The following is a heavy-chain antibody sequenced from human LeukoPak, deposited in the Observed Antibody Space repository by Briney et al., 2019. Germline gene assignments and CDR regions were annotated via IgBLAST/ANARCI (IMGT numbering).Heavy chain of an antibody. Sequence: RASVKVSFKASGYTFTSYYMHWVRQAPGQGLEWMGIINPSGGSTSYAQKFQGRVTMTRDTSTSTVYMELSSLRSEDTAVYYCARSPELTGTFDYWGQGTLVTVSS. CDR1: GYTFTSYY. D-gene: IGHD1-20*01. J-gene: IGHJ4*02. CDR3: ARSPELTGTFDY. V-gene: IGHV1-46*01. CDR2: INPSGGST.